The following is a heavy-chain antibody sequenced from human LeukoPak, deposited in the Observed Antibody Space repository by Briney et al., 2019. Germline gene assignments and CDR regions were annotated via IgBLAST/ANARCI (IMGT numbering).Heavy chain of an antibody. CDR1: GGTFSSYA. J-gene: IGHJ4*02. V-gene: IGHV1-69*04. CDR3: ARDHSHGGYSGYDENY. Sequence: SVKVSCKASGGTFSSYAISWVRQAPGQGLEWMGRIIPILGIANYAQKFQGRVTITADKSTSTAYMELSSLRSEDTAVYHCARDHSHGGYSGYDENYWGQRTLVTVSS. CDR2: IIPILGIA. D-gene: IGHD5-12*01.